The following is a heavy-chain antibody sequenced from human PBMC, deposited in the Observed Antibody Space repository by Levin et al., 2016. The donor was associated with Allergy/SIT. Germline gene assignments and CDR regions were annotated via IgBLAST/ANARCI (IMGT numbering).Heavy chain of an antibody. J-gene: IGHJ4*02. CDR1: GGSISSYY. Sequence: SETLSLTCTVSGGSISSYYWSWIRQPPGKGLEWIGYIYYSGSTNYNPSLKSRVTISVDTSKNQFSLKLSSVTAADTAVYYCARLWAWYEGYYFDYWGQGTLVTVSS. CDR2: IYYSGST. V-gene: IGHV4-59*01. D-gene: IGHD6-13*01. CDR3: ARLWAWYEGYYFDY.